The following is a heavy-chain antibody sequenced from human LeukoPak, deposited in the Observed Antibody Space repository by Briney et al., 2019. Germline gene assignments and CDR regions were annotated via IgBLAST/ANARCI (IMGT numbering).Heavy chain of an antibody. D-gene: IGHD3-3*01. V-gene: IGHV4-39*01. CDR1: GGSISSSSYY. Sequence: PSETLSLTCTVSGGSISSSSYYWGWIRQPPGKGLEWIGSIYYSGSTYYNPSLKSRVTISVDTSKNQFSLKLSSVTAADTAVYYCARQTVFGVVFYYYYMDVWGKGTTVTVSS. J-gene: IGHJ6*03. CDR3: ARQTVFGVVFYYYYMDV. CDR2: IYYSGST.